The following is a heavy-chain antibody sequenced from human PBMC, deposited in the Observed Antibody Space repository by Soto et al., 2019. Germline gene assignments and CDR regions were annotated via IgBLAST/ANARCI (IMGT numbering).Heavy chain of an antibody. J-gene: IGHJ4*02. Sequence: GESLKISCKGSGYSFTSYWIGWVRQMPGKGLEWMGIIYPGDSDTRYNPSFQGQVTISADKSVSTAYLQWSSLKASDTAMYYCARPLMITFGGVIVIPDYWGQGTLVTVSS. D-gene: IGHD3-16*02. CDR3: ARPLMITFGGVIVIPDY. V-gene: IGHV5-51*01. CDR2: IYPGDSDT. CDR1: GYSFTSYW.